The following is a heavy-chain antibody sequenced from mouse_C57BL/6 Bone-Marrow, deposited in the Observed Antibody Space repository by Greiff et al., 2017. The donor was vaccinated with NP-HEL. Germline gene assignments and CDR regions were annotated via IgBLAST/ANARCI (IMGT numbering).Heavy chain of an antibody. CDR2: ISSGSSTI. V-gene: IGHV5-17*01. J-gene: IGHJ4*01. CDR1: GFTFRDYG. D-gene: IGHD2-12*01. Sequence: EVKLVESGGGLVKPGGSLKLSCAASGFTFRDYGMHWVRQTPEKGLEWVAYISSGSSTIYYADTVKGRFTISRDKAKNTLFLQMTSLRSEDTAMYYCARAYYRPYYAMDYWGQGTSVTVSS. CDR3: ARAYYRPYYAMDY.